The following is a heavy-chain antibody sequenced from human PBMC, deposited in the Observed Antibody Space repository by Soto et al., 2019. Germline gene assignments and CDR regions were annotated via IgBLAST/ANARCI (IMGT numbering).Heavy chain of an antibody. CDR3: ARVATYLRTYYYYGMDV. J-gene: IGHJ6*02. D-gene: IGHD5-12*01. CDR2: IIPIFGTA. CDR1: GGTFSSYA. Sequence: SVNVSCKASGGTFSSYAISWVLQAPRQGLEWMGGIIPIFGTANYAQKFQGRVTITADESTSTAYMELSSLRSEDTAVYYCARVATYLRTYYYYGMDVWGQGTTVTVSS. V-gene: IGHV1-69*13.